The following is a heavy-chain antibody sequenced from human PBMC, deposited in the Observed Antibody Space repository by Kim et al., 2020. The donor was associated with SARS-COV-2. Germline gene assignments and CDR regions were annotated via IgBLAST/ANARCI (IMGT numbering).Heavy chain of an antibody. CDR3: ARRYCSSTSCLIDY. J-gene: IGHJ4*02. CDR2: ISGSGSTI. D-gene: IGHD2-2*01. Sequence: GGSLRLSCAASGFTFSSYEMNWVRQAPGKGLEWVSYISGSGSTIYYADSVKGRFTISRDNAKKSLYLQMNSLRAEDTALYYCARRYCSSTSCLIDYWGQGTLVTVS. V-gene: IGHV3-48*03. CDR1: GFTFSSYE.